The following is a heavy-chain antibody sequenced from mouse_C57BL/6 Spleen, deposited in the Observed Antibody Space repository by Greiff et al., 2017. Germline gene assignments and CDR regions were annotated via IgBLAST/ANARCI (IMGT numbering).Heavy chain of an antibody. J-gene: IGHJ4*01. CDR1: GYAFSSYW. CDR2: IYPGDGDT. CDR3: ARSHYDYLYAMDY. V-gene: IGHV1-80*01. D-gene: IGHD2-4*01. Sequence: QVQLQQSGAELVKPGASVKISCKASGYAFSSYWMHWVKQRPGKGLEWIGQIYPGDGDTNYNGKFKGKATLTADKSSSTAYMQLSSLTSEDSAVYFCARSHYDYLYAMDYWGQGTSVTVAS.